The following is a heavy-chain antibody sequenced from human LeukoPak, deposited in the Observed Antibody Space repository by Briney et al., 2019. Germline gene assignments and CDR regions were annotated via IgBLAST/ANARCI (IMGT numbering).Heavy chain of an antibody. Sequence: ASVKVSCKASGYTFSGYYMHWVRQAPGQGLEWMGWINPNSGGTNYAQKFQGRVTMTRDTSISTAYMELSRLRSDDTAVYYCARGAECSSTSCYGPWFDPWGQGTLVTVSS. J-gene: IGHJ5*02. CDR1: GYTFSGYY. D-gene: IGHD2-2*01. CDR3: ARGAECSSTSCYGPWFDP. V-gene: IGHV1-2*02. CDR2: INPNSGGT.